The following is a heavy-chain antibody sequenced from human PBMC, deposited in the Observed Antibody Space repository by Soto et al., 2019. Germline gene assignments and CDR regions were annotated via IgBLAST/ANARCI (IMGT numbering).Heavy chain of an antibody. CDR2: ITGTGGNT. Sequence: EVQLLESGGGLVQPGGSLRLSCAASGFPLSTYGMTWVRQAPGKGLEWVSAITGTGGNTYYVDSVKGRFTSSRDNSKNMIDLQVNSLRVEDTAVDYCARIRGYWYGLDVWGQGTTVNVSS. J-gene: IGHJ6*02. V-gene: IGHV3-23*01. CDR3: ARIRGYWYGLDV. CDR1: GFPLSTYG.